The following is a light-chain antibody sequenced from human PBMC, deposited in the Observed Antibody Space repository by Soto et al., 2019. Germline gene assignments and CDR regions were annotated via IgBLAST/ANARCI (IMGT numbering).Light chain of an antibody. Sequence: DIQMTQSPSSLSASVGDRVTITCRASQTITKSLNWYQRKPGNAPKLLIYGTSSLQSGVPSRFRGSGSGTEFTLTIRSLQPEDFATYYCQPTYSTPQTFGPGTKVDL. CDR1: QTITKS. V-gene: IGKV1-39*01. J-gene: IGKJ3*01. CDR3: QPTYSTPQT. CDR2: GTS.